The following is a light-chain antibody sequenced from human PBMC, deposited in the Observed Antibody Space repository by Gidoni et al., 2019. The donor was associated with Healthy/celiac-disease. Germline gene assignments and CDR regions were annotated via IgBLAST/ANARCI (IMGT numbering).Light chain of an antibody. CDR2: YVS. Sequence: QSALTPPASVSGSPGQSITISCTGTSSDVGGYNYVSWYQQHPGKAPKLMIYYVSNRPSGVSNRFSGSKAGNTASLTISGLQAEDEADYYCISYTSSSTLVVFGGGTKLTFL. CDR3: ISYTSSSTLVV. V-gene: IGLV2-14*01. CDR1: SSDVGGYNY. J-gene: IGLJ2*01.